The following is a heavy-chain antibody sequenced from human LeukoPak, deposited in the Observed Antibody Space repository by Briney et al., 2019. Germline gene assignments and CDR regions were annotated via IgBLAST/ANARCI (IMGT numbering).Heavy chain of an antibody. V-gene: IGHV3-23*01. CDR1: GFTFSSYA. CDR2: ISGSGGTT. J-gene: IGHJ5*02. Sequence: PGGSLRLSCAASGFTFSSYAMSWVRQAPGKGLELVSAISGSGGTTYYADSVKGRFTISRDNSKNTLYLQMSSLRAEDTAVYYCAKEPREYCSSTSCPNWIDPWGQGTLVTVSS. D-gene: IGHD2-2*01. CDR3: AKEPREYCSSTSCPNWIDP.